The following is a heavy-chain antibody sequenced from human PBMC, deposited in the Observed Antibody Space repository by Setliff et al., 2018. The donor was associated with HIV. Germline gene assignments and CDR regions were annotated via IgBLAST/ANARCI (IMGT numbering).Heavy chain of an antibody. CDR2: ISAYNGNT. CDR3: ASHPPWLDRAEYFQH. D-gene: IGHD6-19*01. CDR1: GYTFTDYG. V-gene: IGHV1-18*01. J-gene: IGHJ1*01. Sequence: GASVKVSCKASGYTFTDYGISWVRQAPGQGLEWMGWISAYNGNTKYAQKFQGRVTMTTHTSTNTAYMELRRLRSDDTAVYYCASHPPWLDRAEYFQHWGQGTLVTVSS.